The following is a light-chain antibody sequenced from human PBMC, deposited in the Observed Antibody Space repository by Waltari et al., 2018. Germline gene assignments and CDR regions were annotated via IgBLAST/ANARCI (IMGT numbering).Light chain of an antibody. CDR2: GAY. V-gene: IGKV3-15*01. CDR1: QSVSNN. Sequence: EIVMTQSPATLSVSPGERATLSCRASQSVSNNLAWYQQNPGQAPRPLIYGAYTRATGISAVFVGGGSGKDFTLIINSLQSEDFAVYYCQQYKNWPRTFGPGTKVEIK. CDR3: QQYKNWPRT. J-gene: IGKJ3*01.